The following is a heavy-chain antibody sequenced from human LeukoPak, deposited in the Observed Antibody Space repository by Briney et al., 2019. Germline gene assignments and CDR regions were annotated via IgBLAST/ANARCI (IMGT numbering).Heavy chain of an antibody. CDR2: IIPILGIA. D-gene: IGHD3-10*01. V-gene: IGHV1-69*04. Sequence: SVKVSCKASGYTFISYGISWVRQAPGQGLEWMGRIIPILGIANYAQKFQGRVTITADKSTSTAYMELSSLRSEDTAVYYCARLARAGDAFDIWGQGTMVTVSS. CDR1: GYTFISYG. J-gene: IGHJ3*02. CDR3: ARLARAGDAFDI.